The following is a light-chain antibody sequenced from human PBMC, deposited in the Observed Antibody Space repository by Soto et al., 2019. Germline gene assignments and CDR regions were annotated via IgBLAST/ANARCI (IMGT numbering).Light chain of an antibody. Sequence: QLVLTQPPSASGTPGQRVTISCSGSSSNIGSNYVYWYQQLPGTAPKLLIYSNNQRPSGVPDRFSGSKSGTSASLAISGLRSEDEADYYCAAWDDSLSVPYVFGTGTKVTVL. CDR3: AAWDDSLSVPYV. J-gene: IGLJ1*01. CDR2: SNN. CDR1: SSNIGSNY. V-gene: IGLV1-47*02.